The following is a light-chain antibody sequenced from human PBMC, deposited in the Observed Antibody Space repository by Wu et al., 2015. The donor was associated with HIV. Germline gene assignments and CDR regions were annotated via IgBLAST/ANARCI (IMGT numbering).Light chain of an antibody. J-gene: IGKJ5*01. CDR3: QQYYDWPPIT. Sequence: EIVMTQSPATLSVSPGERATLSCRASQSVSSNLAWYQQKPGQAPRLLIYGASTRATGVPARFSGGGFGTEFTLTISSMQSEDFALYYCQQYYDWPPITFGQGTRLEIK. CDR1: QSVSSN. CDR2: GAS. V-gene: IGKV3-15*01.